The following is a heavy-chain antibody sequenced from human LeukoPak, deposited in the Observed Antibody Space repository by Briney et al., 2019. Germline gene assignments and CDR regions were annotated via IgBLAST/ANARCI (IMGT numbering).Heavy chain of an antibody. Sequence: GGSLRLSCAVSGFTVSSNYMSWVRQAPGKGLEWVSVIYSGGTTYYADSVKGRFTISRDNSKNTLYLQMNSLRAEDTAVYYCARGYSPYYFDCWGQGTLVTVSS. V-gene: IGHV3-53*01. CDR3: ARGYSPYYFDC. D-gene: IGHD5-18*01. CDR2: IYSGGTT. CDR1: GFTVSSNY. J-gene: IGHJ4*02.